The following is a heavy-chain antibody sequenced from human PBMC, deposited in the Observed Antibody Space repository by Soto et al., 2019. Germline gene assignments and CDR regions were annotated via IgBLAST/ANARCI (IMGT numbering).Heavy chain of an antibody. CDR1: GFTFGDYS. J-gene: IGHJ4*02. Sequence: LRLSCTCSGFTFGDYSLSWVRQAPGKGLEWVGSIRSNAYGGTTEFAASVKGRFNISRDDSKSIAYPQMNSLRTEDTAVYYCNSDLFPSGCYTLDYWGQGNLVTVSS. CDR3: NSDLFPSGCYTLDY. V-gene: IGHV3-49*04. D-gene: IGHD6-19*01. CDR2: IRSNAYGGTT.